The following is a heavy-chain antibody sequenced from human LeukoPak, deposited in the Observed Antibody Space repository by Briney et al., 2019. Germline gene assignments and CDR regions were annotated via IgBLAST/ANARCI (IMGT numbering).Heavy chain of an antibody. Sequence: SETLSLTCAVYGGSFSGYYWSWIRQPPGKGLEWIGEINHSGSTNYNPSLKSRVTISVDTSKNQFSLKLSSVTAADTAVYYCARGGYSDYWGQGTRVTVSS. J-gene: IGHJ4*02. D-gene: IGHD3-22*01. CDR1: GGSFSGYY. CDR2: INHSGST. V-gene: IGHV4-34*01. CDR3: ARGGYSDY.